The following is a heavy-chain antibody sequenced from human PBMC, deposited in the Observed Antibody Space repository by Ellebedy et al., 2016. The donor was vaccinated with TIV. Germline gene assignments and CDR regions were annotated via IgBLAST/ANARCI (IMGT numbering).Heavy chain of an antibody. CDR1: GFTFSRYW. CDR3: ARDSSTSNWSNYLDY. Sequence: GGSLRLSXAASGFTFSRYWMSWVRQAPGKGLEWVANIKQDGSEKYYVDSVKGRFTISRDNAKNSLYLQMSSLRAEDTAVYHCARDSSTSNWSNYLDYWGQGTLVTVSS. D-gene: IGHD6-13*01. V-gene: IGHV3-7*04. J-gene: IGHJ4*02. CDR2: IKQDGSEK.